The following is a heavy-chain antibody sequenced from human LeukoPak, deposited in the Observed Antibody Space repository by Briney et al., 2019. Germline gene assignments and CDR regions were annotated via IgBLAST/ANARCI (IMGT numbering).Heavy chain of an antibody. J-gene: IGHJ4*02. V-gene: IGHV4-61*02. D-gene: IGHD3-3*01. CDR2: IYTSGST. Sequence: PSQTLSLTCTVSGGSISSGSYYWSWIRQPAGKGLEWIGRIYTSGSTNYNPSLKSRVTISVDTSKNQFSLKLSSVTAADTAVYYCATTYYDFWSGYYTGFDYWGQGTLVTVSS. CDR3: ATTYYDFWSGYYTGFDY. CDR1: GGSISSGSYY.